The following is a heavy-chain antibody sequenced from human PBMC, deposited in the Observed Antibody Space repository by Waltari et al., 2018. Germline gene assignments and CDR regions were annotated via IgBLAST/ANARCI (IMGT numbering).Heavy chain of an antibody. V-gene: IGHV4-34*01. CDR1: GGSFSGYY. CDR3: ARGEDRDSVALFLDY. J-gene: IGHJ4*02. Sequence: QVQLQQWGAGLLKPSETLSLTCAVYGGSFSGYYWSWIRQPPGKGLEWIGEINHSGSTNYNPSLKSRVTISVDTSKNQFSLKLSSVTAADTAVYYCARGEDRDSVALFLDYWGQGTLVTVSS. D-gene: IGHD5-12*01. CDR2: INHSGST.